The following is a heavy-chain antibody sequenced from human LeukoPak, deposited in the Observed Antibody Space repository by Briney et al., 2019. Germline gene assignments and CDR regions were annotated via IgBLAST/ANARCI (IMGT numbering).Heavy chain of an antibody. CDR1: VGSISIYY. CDR2: IYTSGST. D-gene: IGHD5-18*01. CDR3: ARHKYSLNWFDP. V-gene: IGHV4-4*09. Sequence: SDTLSLTCTVCVGSISIYYWSWIRQPPAKGLEGIGDIYTSGSTNYNPSLTSRVTISVDTTKNQFSLKLSSVTAADTAVYYFARHKYSLNWFDPWGQGTLVTVSS. J-gene: IGHJ5*02.